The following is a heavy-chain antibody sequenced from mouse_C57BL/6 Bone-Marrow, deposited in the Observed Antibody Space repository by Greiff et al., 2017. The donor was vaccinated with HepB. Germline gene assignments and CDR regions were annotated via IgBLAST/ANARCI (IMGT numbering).Heavy chain of an antibody. CDR2: ISTGGGST. CDR1: GFTFSDYY. D-gene: IGHD2-3*01. V-gene: IGHV5-12*03. J-gene: IGHJ3*01. Sequence: EVMLVESGGGLVQPGGSLKLSCAASGFTFSDYYMYWVRQTPEKRLEWVAYISTGGGSTYYPDTVKGRFTISRDNAKNTLFLQMTILRSEDTAMYYCARGPKFDGYYWFAYWGQGTLVTVSA. CDR3: ARGPKFDGYYWFAY.